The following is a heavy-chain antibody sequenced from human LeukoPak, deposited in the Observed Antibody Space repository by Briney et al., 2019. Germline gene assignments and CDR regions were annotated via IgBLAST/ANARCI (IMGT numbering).Heavy chain of an antibody. CDR1: GFTFSSYW. Sequence: GGSLRLSCAASGFTFSSYWMSWVRQAPGKGLEWVANIKQDGSEKYYVDSVKGRFTISRDNAKNSLYLQMNCLRAEGTAVYYCARETFRLRYFDRWGQGTLVTVSS. V-gene: IGHV3-7*01. CDR3: ARETFRLRYFDR. CDR2: IKQDGSEK. D-gene: IGHD3-9*01. J-gene: IGHJ4*02.